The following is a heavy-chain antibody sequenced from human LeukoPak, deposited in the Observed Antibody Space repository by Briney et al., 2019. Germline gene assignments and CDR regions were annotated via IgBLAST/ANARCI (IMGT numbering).Heavy chain of an antibody. CDR3: ARVQSGYNQRYFYYYMDV. J-gene: IGHJ6*03. V-gene: IGHV3-73*01. CDR2: IRSKANSYAT. D-gene: IGHD5-12*01. Sequence: PGGSLRLSCAASGFTFSGSAMHWVRQASGKGLEWVGRIRSKANSYATAYAASVKGRFTISRDDSKNTAYLQMNSLRAEDTAVYYCARVQSGYNQRYFYYYMDVWGKGTTVTVSS. CDR1: GFTFSGSA.